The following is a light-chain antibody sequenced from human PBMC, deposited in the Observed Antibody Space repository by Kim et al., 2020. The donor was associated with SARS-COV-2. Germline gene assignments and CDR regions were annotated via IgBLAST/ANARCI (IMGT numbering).Light chain of an antibody. J-gene: IGKJ4*01. Sequence: AIQMTQSPSSLSASVGDRDTITCRASQGIRNDLGWYQQKPGRAPNLLIYATSTLQSGVPSRFSGSGSGTDFTLTISSLQPEDVATYYYLQDYDYPLTFGGGTKLDIK. CDR2: ATS. V-gene: IGKV1-6*02. CDR1: QGIRND. CDR3: LQDYDYPLT.